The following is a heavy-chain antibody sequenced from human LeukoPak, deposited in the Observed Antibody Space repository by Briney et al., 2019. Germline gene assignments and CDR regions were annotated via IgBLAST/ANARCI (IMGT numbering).Heavy chain of an antibody. CDR2: IIPIFGTA. CDR3: ASHSSSWYNQWVTFDY. CDR1: GGTFSSYA. V-gene: IGHV1-69*13. Sequence: SVKVSCKASGGTFSSYAISWVRQAPGQGLEWMGGIIPIFGTANYAQKFQGIVTITADESTSTAYMELSSLRSEDTGVYYCASHSSSWYNQWVTFDYWGQGTLVTVSP. D-gene: IGHD6-13*01. J-gene: IGHJ4*02.